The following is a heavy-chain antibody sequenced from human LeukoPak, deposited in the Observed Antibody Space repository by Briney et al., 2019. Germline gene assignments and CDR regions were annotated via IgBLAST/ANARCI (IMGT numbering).Heavy chain of an antibody. CDR1: GGSISSSSYY. V-gene: IGHV4-39*07. CDR2: IYYSGRT. J-gene: IGHJ4*02. CDR3: ARVRCTNGVCYHPFDY. D-gene: IGHD2-8*01. Sequence: PSETLSLTCTVSGGSISSSSYYWGWIRQPPGKGLEWIGSIYYSGRTYYNPSLKSRVTISVDTSKNQFSLRLSSVTAADTAVYYCARVRCTNGVCYHPFDYWGQGTLVTVSS.